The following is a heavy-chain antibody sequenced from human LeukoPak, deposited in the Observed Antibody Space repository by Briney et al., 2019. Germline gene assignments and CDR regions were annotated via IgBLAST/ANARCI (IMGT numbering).Heavy chain of an antibody. CDR2: IYYSGST. V-gene: IGHV4-59*01. D-gene: IGHD1-14*01. Sequence: PSETLSLTCTVSGGSISSYYWSWLRQPPEKGLEWIGYIYYSGSTNYNPSLKSRVTISVDTSKSQFSLKLSSVTAADTAVYYCARGAAPDVDYWGQGTLVTVSS. J-gene: IGHJ4*02. CDR3: ARGAAPDVDY. CDR1: GGSISSYY.